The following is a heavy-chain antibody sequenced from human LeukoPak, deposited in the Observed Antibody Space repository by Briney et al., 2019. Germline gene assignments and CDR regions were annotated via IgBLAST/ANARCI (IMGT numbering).Heavy chain of an antibody. CDR3: ARDWGSYRPYYFDY. D-gene: IGHD1-26*01. CDR2: IYYIGST. V-gene: IGHV4-39*02. Sequence: PSETLSLTCTVSGGSISSSSYYWGWIRQPPGKGLEWIGNIYYIGSTYYNPSLKSRVTISVDTSKNQFSLKLSSVTAADTAVYYCARDWGSYRPYYFDYWGQGTLVTVSS. J-gene: IGHJ4*02. CDR1: GGSISSSSYY.